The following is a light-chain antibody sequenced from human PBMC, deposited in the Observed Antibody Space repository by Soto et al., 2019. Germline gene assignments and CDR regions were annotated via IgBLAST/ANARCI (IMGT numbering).Light chain of an antibody. CDR1: RDDVGGYNY. CDR2: EVN. J-gene: IGLJ2*01. CDR3: NSYVTSNVVV. Sequence: QSALTQPPSASGPLGQAVTISCTGTRDDVGGYNYVSWYQQHPGKAPKLLIYEVNKRPSGVPARFSGSKSGNTASLTVSGLQADDEAVYYCNSYVTSNVVVFGGGTKLTVL. V-gene: IGLV2-8*01.